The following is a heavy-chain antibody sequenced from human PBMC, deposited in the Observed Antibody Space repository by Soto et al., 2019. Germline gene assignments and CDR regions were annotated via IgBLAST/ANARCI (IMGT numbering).Heavy chain of an antibody. Sequence: LKISCKASGYSFTSYWIAWVRQMPGKGLEWMGIIYLSDSDTRYSPSFQGRVTISADKSISTAYLQWSSLKASDTAMYYCARYSSGWPYYFDYWGQGTLVTVSS. CDR1: GYSFTSYW. D-gene: IGHD6-19*01. J-gene: IGHJ4*02. V-gene: IGHV5-51*01. CDR3: ARYSSGWPYYFDY. CDR2: IYLSDSDT.